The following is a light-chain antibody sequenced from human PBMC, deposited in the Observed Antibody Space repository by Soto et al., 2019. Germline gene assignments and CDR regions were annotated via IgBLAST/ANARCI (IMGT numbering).Light chain of an antibody. J-gene: IGLJ2*01. CDR2: EVS. V-gene: IGLV2-14*01. Sequence: QSALTQPASVSGSPGQSITISCTGTSSDVGGYDYVSWFQQNPGKAPKLMIYEVSNRPSGVSNRFSGSKSANTASLTISGLQDEDEADYYCSSYTNSSTLVIFGGGTKVTVL. CDR1: SSDVGGYDY. CDR3: SSYTNSSTLVI.